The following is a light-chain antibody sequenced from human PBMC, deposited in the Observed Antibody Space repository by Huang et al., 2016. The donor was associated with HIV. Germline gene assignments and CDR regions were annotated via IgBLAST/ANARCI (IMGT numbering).Light chain of an antibody. J-gene: IGKJ1*01. CDR3: QQYDTSPWT. Sequence: DIVMTQPPDSLAVSLGERATINCKSNQSVLYRSNNKNYLAWYHQKPGQPPKLLIYWASTRETGVPDRFTGSGSGTDFSLTISSLQTEDVAVYYCQQYDTSPWTFGQGTKVEIK. V-gene: IGKV4-1*01. CDR1: QSVLYRSNNKNY. CDR2: WAS.